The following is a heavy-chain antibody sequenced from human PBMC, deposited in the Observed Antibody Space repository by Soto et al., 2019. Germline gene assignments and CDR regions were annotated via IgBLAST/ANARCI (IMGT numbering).Heavy chain of an antibody. CDR3: ASITGTTSGVDY. V-gene: IGHV3-33*01. D-gene: IGHD1-7*01. J-gene: IGHJ4*02. CDR1: GFTFSSYG. Sequence: QVQLVESGGGVVQPGRSLRLSCAASGFTFSSYGMHWVRQAPGKGLEWVAVIWYDGSNKYYADSVKGRFTISRDNSKNTPYLQMNSLRAADTAVYYCASITGTTSGVDYWGQGTLVNVSS. CDR2: IWYDGSNK.